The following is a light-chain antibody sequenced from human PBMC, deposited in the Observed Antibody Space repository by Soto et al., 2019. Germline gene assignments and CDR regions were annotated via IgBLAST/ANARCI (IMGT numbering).Light chain of an antibody. V-gene: IGKV3-15*01. Sequence: ELVMTQSPGTLSMSPGERATLSCRASQSVGMNLAWYQQRPGQAPRLLIYGASTRATGIPARFSGSGSGTEFTLSINGLQSEDFAVYYCQQYGSSPLTFGGGTKVEIK. J-gene: IGKJ4*01. CDR2: GAS. CDR3: QQYGSSPLT. CDR1: QSVGMN.